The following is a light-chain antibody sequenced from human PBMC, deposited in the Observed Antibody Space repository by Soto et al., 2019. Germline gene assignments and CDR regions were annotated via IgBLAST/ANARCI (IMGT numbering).Light chain of an antibody. V-gene: IGKV1D-12*01. J-gene: IGKJ4*01. CDR3: HKYNHAPT. CDR2: AAS. Sequence: DIQMTQSPSSVSASVGDRVTITCRASQGISSWLAWYQQKPGKAPKLLIYAASSLQSGVPSRFSGSGSGSTFTLTISSLQPEDVATYYCHKYNHAPTFGGGTKVEIK. CDR1: QGISSW.